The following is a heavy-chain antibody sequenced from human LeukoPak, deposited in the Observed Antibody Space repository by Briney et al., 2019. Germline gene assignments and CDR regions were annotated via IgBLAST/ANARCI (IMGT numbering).Heavy chain of an antibody. Sequence: PSETLSLTCTVSGGSISSYYWSWNRQPPGKGLEWIGYIYYSGSTNYNPSLKSRVTISVDTSKNQFSLKLSSVTAADTAVYYCARGVEYYYDSSGYYPYYFDYWGQGTLVTVSS. V-gene: IGHV4-59*01. D-gene: IGHD3-22*01. CDR2: IYYSGST. CDR3: ARGVEYYYDSSGYYPYYFDY. CDR1: GGSISSYY. J-gene: IGHJ4*02.